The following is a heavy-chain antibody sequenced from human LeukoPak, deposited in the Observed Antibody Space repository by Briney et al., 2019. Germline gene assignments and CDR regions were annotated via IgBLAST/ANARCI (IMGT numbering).Heavy chain of an antibody. J-gene: IGHJ4*02. CDR1: GFIFDDYA. V-gene: IGHV3-21*01. Sequence: GTSLRLSCAASGFIFDDYAVHWVRQAPGKGLEWVSSISSSSSYIYYADSVKGRFTISRDNAKNSLYLQMNSLRAEDTAVYYCARDWGYIVATNEPFDYWGQGTLVTVSS. CDR3: ARDWGYIVATNEPFDY. D-gene: IGHD5-12*01. CDR2: ISSSSSYI.